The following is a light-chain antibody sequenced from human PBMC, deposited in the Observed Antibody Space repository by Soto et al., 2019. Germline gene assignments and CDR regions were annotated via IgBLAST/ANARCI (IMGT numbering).Light chain of an antibody. CDR3: QQYGSSQT. CDR2: GAS. J-gene: IGKJ2*01. CDR1: QSVSSNF. V-gene: IGKV3-20*01. Sequence: EIVLTQSPGTLSLSPGERATLSCRASQSVSSNFLAWYQQKPGQAPRLLIYGASSRATGIPDRFSGSGSGXXXXXTXXXLEPEDFAVYYCQQYGSSQTFGQGTKLEIK.